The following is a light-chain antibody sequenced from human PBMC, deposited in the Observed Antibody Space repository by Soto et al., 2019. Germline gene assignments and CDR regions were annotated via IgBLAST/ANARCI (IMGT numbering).Light chain of an antibody. CDR2: DVT. V-gene: IGLV2-8*01. J-gene: IGLJ2*01. CDR1: SSDVGDYNY. CDR3: SSYAGNDNFVV. Sequence: QSVLTQPPSASGSPGQSVTISCTGTSSDVGDYNYVSWYQQHPGKPPKLMIYDVTERPSGVPDRFSGSKSGNTASLTVSGLQAEDEADYYCSSYAGNDNFVVFGGGTKVTVL.